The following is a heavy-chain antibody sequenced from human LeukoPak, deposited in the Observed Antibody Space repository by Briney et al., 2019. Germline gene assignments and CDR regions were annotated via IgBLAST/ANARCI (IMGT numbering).Heavy chain of an antibody. CDR2: ISSSSSYI. V-gene: IGHV3-21*06. D-gene: IGHD2/OR15-2a*01. CDR1: GFTFSSYS. J-gene: IGHJ3*02. Sequence: GGTLRLSCAASGFTFSSYSMNWVRQPPGKGLEWVSSISSSSSYIYYADSVKGRFTISRDNAKNLLYLQMKSLRAEDSAVYYCARDVFSWNAFEIWGQGAIVTVSS. CDR3: ARDVFSWNAFEI.